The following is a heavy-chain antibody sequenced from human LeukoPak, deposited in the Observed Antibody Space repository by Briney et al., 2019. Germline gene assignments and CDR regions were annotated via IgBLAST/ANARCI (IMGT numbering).Heavy chain of an antibody. CDR1: GGTFSSYA. J-gene: IGHJ5*02. Sequence: SVTVSCKASGGTFSSYAISWVRQAPGQGLEWMGGIIPIFGTASYAQKFQGRVTITADESTSTAYMELSSLRSEDTAVYYCASTHSPRYCSSTSCSGSWFDPWGQGTLVTVSS. CDR3: ASTHSPRYCSSTSCSGSWFDP. V-gene: IGHV1-69*01. D-gene: IGHD2-2*01. CDR2: IIPIFGTA.